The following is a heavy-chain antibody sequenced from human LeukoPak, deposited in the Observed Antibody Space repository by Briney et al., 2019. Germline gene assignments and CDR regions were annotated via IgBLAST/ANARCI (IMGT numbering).Heavy chain of an antibody. CDR2: IYYSGST. CDR3: ARRGFTPPADYYGIDV. V-gene: IGHV4-59*08. D-gene: IGHD1-14*01. J-gene: IGHJ6*02. Sequence: SETLSLTCTVSSGSITRNYWTWIRQPPGKGLEWTGYIYYSGSTNYNPSPKSRVTVSVDPSKNQFSLKLSSVTAADTAVYYCARRGFTPPADYYGIDVWGQGTTVTVSS. CDR1: SGSITRNY.